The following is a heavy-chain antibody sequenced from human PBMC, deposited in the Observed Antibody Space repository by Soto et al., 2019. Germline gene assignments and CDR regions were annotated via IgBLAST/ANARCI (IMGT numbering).Heavy chain of an antibody. D-gene: IGHD3-10*01. J-gene: IGHJ3*02. Sequence: SETLSLTCAVSGGSISSGGYSWSWIRQPPGKGLEWIGYIYHSGSTYYNPSLKSRVTISVDRSKNQFSLKLSSVTAADTAMYYCARVSSGSYPKKGAFDIWGQGTMVTVSS. CDR2: IYHSGST. CDR1: GGSISSGGYS. V-gene: IGHV4-30-2*01. CDR3: ARVSSGSYPKKGAFDI.